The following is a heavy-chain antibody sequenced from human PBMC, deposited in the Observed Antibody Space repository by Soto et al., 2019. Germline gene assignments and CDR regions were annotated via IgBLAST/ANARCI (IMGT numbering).Heavy chain of an antibody. D-gene: IGHD2-21*01. CDR3: ARIPHYSDSYYMDY. Sequence: SGPTLVNPTQNLTLTCTFSGFSLSTLGTCVTWIRQPPGKALEWLALINWDNNEYYNPSLKTRLTISRDTSKNQVVLTMTNVDPVDTATYYCARIPHYSDSYYMDYWGQGTLVTVSS. J-gene: IGHJ4*02. V-gene: IGHV2-70*01. CDR2: INWDNNE. CDR1: GFSLSTLGTC.